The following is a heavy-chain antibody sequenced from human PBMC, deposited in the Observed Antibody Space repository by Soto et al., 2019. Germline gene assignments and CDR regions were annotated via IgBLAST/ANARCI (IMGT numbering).Heavy chain of an antibody. J-gene: IGHJ4*02. CDR3: ARGYCATTRCFEEAFDY. D-gene: IGHD2-2*01. CDR2: IDPSDSEA. CDR1: GYNFPLYW. Sequence: EVQLVQSGAEMKKPGESLRISCKGSGYNFPLYWISWVRQMPGKGLEWMGRIDPSDSEANYSPSFQGHVTFSSDKSIDTAYLQWSSLKASDTAIYYSARGYCATTRCFEEAFDYWGQGTLVTVSS. V-gene: IGHV5-10-1*03.